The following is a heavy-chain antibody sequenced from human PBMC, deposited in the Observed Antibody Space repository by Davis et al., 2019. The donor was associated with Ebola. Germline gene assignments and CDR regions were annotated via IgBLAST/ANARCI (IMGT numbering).Heavy chain of an antibody. D-gene: IGHD1-7*01. CDR1: GFSFNIYA. Sequence: PGGSLRLSCAASGFSFNIYAMSWVRQAPGKGLEWVAVISGSGATIFYADSVQGRFTISRDNSKNTVYLQMNSLRVEDTAIYYCAKFDGYEVRNYHFDHWGQGTLVTVSS. J-gene: IGHJ4*02. CDR3: AKFDGYEVRNYHFDH. V-gene: IGHV3-23*01. CDR2: ISGSGATI.